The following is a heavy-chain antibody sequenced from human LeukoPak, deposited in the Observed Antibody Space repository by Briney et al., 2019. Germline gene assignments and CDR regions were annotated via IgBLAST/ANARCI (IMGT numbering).Heavy chain of an antibody. CDR1: GFTFNTYA. D-gene: IGHD2-2*01. V-gene: IGHV3-23*01. CDR3: AKARPPNYSSRQGFSDNWFDP. J-gene: IGHJ5*02. Sequence: PGGSLRLSCTASGFTFNTYAMTWVRQLPGKGLEGVSTVSDSGDLTYYADSVKGRFTISRDNPRNTLYLQMNSLRVEDTAVSYCAKARPPNYSSRQGFSDNWFDPWGQGTLVTVSS. CDR2: VSDSGDLT.